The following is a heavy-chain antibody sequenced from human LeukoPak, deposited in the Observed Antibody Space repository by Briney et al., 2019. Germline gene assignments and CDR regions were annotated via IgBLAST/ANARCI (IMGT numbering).Heavy chain of an antibody. CDR1: GDSITSDKW. J-gene: IGHJ5*02. CDR3: ARVDYGDYGVWFDP. CDR2: VYQSGNT. D-gene: IGHD4-17*01. Sequence: SETLSLTCAVSGDSITSDKWGSWVRQPPGKGLEWIGEVYQSGNTYYNPSLKSRVTISADNSKNQFSLRLTSVTAADTAVYYCARVDYGDYGVWFDPWGQGTLVTVSS. V-gene: IGHV4-4*02.